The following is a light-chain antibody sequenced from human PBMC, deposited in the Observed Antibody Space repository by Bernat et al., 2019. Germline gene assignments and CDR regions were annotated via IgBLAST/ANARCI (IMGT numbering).Light chain of an antibody. CDR1: QSLVHSDGNTY. Sequence: PASISCRSSQSLVHSDGNTYLIWYQQKPGQPPRLLIYKVSSRYSGVPYRFSGSGAGTDFTLEINKVEAEDVGVYFCGQGTEVHYSFGQGTRVELK. CDR2: KVS. V-gene: IGKV2-30*02. J-gene: IGKJ2*03. CDR3: GQGTEVHYS.